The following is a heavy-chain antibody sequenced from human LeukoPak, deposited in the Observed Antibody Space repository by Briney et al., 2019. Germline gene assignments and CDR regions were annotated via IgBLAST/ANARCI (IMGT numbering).Heavy chain of an antibody. CDR1: GYTFTGYY. V-gene: IGHV1-2*02. Sequence: ASVKVSCKASGYTFTGYYMHWVRQAPGQGLEWMGWINPNSGGTNYAQKLQGRVTMTTDTSTGTAYMELRSLRSDDTAVYYCARVSSGRKEDAFDIWGQGTMVTVSS. D-gene: IGHD3-22*01. J-gene: IGHJ3*02. CDR2: INPNSGGT. CDR3: ARVSSGRKEDAFDI.